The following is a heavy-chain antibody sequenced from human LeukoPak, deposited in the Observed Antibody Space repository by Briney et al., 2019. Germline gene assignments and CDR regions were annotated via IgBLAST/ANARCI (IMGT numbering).Heavy chain of an antibody. J-gene: IGHJ4*02. CDR1: GGSISSGSYY. D-gene: IGHD3-10*01. Sequence: SQTLSLTCTASGGSISSGSYYWSWIRQPAGKGLEWIGRIYTSGSTNYNPSLKSRVTISVDTSKNQFSLKLSSVTAADTAVYYCARAGQAYYFDYWGQGTLVTVSS. CDR3: ARAGQAYYFDY. CDR2: IYTSGST. V-gene: IGHV4-61*02.